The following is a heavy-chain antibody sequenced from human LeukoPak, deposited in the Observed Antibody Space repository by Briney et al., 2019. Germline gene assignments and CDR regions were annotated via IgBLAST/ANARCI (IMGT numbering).Heavy chain of an antibody. CDR2: INPNNGDT. Sequence: ASVKVSCKASGYTFTAQYMHWVRQAPGQGLEWIGWINPNNGDTKYAQSFLGRVTITRDTSTTTAYMELSSLRSDDTAVYFCASYPRSIPTPPFDYWGQGTLVTVSS. D-gene: IGHD2-21*01. J-gene: IGHJ4*02. CDR3: ASYPRSIPTPPFDY. V-gene: IGHV1-2*02. CDR1: GYTFTAQY.